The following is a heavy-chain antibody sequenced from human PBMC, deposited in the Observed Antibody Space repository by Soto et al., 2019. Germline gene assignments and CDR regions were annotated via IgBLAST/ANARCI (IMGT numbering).Heavy chain of an antibody. CDR1: GGSISSYY. D-gene: IGHD6-19*01. CDR3: AREVAGPIS. J-gene: IGHJ1*01. V-gene: IGHV4-4*08. Sequence: SETLSLTCPVSGGSISSYYWNWIRQPPGKGLEWIGYIYSTGSTNYNPSLKSRVTISVDTSKTQFSLELTSVTAADTAVYYCAREVAGPISWGQGILVTVSS. CDR2: IYSTGST.